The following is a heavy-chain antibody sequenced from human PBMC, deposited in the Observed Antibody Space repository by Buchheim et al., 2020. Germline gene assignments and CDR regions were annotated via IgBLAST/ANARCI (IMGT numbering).Heavy chain of an antibody. CDR2: IYYSGST. CDR3: ATRARGYCSSTSCDYYYYGMDV. Sequence: QVQLQESGPGLVKPSQTLSLTCTVSGGSISSGGYYWSWIRQHPGKGLEWIGYIYYSGSTYYNPSLTGRVTISEDTRTNQFSLKLSSVTAADTAVYYCATRARGYCSSTSCDYYYYGMDVWGQGTT. J-gene: IGHJ6*02. CDR1: GGSISSGGYY. V-gene: IGHV4-31*03. D-gene: IGHD2-2*01.